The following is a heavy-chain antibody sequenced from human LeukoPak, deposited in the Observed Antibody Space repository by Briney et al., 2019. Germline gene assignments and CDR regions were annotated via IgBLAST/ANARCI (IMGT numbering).Heavy chain of an antibody. CDR2: ISYDGSNK. CDR1: GFTFSSYG. J-gene: IGHJ4*02. Sequence: PGGSLRLSCAASGFTFSSYGMHWVRQAPGKGLEWVAVISYDGSNKYYADSVKGRFTISRDNSKNTLYLQMNSLRAEDTAVYYCAKDDGRGIAVAGLFDYWGQGTLVTVSS. V-gene: IGHV3-30*18. D-gene: IGHD6-13*01. CDR3: AKDDGRGIAVAGLFDY.